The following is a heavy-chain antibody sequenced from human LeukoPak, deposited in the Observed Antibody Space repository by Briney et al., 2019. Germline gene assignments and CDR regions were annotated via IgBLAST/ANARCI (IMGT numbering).Heavy chain of an antibody. J-gene: IGHJ4*02. CDR3: ARGWYYYGSGSYYDY. CDR1: GFTVRSNY. V-gene: IGHV3-66*02. Sequence: GGSLRLSCAASGFTVRSNYMNWVRQAPGKGLEWVSVIYSGGSTYYADSVKGRFTISRDNSKNTLYLQMHSLRAEDTAVYYCARGWYYYGSGSYYDYWGQGTLVTVSS. CDR2: IYSGGST. D-gene: IGHD3-10*01.